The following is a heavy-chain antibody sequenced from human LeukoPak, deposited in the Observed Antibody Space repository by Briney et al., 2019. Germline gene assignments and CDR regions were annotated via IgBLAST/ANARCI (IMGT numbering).Heavy chain of an antibody. D-gene: IGHD3-10*02. V-gene: IGHV4-39*07. Sequence: SETLSLTCTVSGGSISSSSYYWGWIRQPPGKGLEWIGSIYNSGSTYYNPSLESRVTISLDTSKNQFSLKLSSVTAADTAVYYCARDSNYVPFDYWGQGTLVTVSS. CDR3: ARDSNYVPFDY. J-gene: IGHJ4*02. CDR2: IYNSGST. CDR1: GGSISSSSYY.